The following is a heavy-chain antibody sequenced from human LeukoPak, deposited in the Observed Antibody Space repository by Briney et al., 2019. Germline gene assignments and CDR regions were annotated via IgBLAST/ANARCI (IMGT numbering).Heavy chain of an antibody. V-gene: IGHV3-7*01. Sequence: PGGSLRLSCAASGFSLSTYWMNWVRQAPGKGLEWVANIKADGSEKYYVDSAKGRFTISRDNAKNSLYLQMSSLRVEDTAVYYCARGDYFDRAFDVWGQGTMVTVS. CDR2: IKADGSEK. CDR1: GFSLSTYW. CDR3: ARGDYFDRAFDV. D-gene: IGHD3-22*01. J-gene: IGHJ3*01.